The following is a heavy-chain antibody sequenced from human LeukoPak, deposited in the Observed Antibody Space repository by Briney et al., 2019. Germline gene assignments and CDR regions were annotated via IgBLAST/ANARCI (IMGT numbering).Heavy chain of an antibody. J-gene: IGHJ4*02. V-gene: IGHV3-23*01. CDR2: ISGSGGST. CDR1: GFTFSSYA. D-gene: IGHD3-10*01. Sequence: GGSPRLSCTASGFTFSSYAMSWVRQAPGKGLEWVSAISGSGGSTYYADSVKGRFTVSRDNSKNTLYLQMNSLRAEDTAVYYCAKANMVRGVTLKFDYWGQGALVTVSS. CDR3: AKANMVRGVTLKFDY.